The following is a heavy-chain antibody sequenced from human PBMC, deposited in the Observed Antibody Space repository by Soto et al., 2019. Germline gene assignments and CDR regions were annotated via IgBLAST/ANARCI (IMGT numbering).Heavy chain of an antibody. CDR3: AXEQQLVLSPHFDY. D-gene: IGHD6-13*01. J-gene: IGHJ4*02. CDR1: GYTFTSYY. Sequence: QVQLVQSGAEVKKPGASVKVSCKASGYTFTSYYMHWVRQAPGQGLEWMGIINPSGGSTSYAQKFQGRVTMTRDTSTSTVYMELSSLRSXDTAVXYCAXEQQLVLSPHFDYWGQGTLVTVSS. V-gene: IGHV1-46*03. CDR2: INPSGGST.